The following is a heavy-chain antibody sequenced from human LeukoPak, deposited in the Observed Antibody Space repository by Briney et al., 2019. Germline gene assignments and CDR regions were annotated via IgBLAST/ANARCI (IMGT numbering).Heavy chain of an antibody. V-gene: IGHV4-34*01. J-gene: IGHJ4*02. D-gene: IGHD6-6*01. CDR2: INHSGST. CDR3: ARGLQYSSSSAFGY. Sequence: SETLSLTCTVSGGSISSYYWSWIRQPPGKGLEWIGEINHSGSTNYNPSLKSRVTISVDTSKNQFSLKLSSVTAADTAVYYCARGLQYSSSSAFGYWGQGTLVTVSS. CDR1: GGSISSYY.